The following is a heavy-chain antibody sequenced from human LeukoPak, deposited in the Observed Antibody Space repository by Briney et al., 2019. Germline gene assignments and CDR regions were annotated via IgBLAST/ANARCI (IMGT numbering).Heavy chain of an antibody. V-gene: IGHV4-34*01. CDR1: GGSFSGYY. J-gene: IGHJ4*02. CDR3: AKGVAFDY. CDR2: INHSGST. D-gene: IGHD5-12*01. Sequence: SETLSLTCAVYGGSFSGYYWSWIRQPPGKGLEWIGEINHSGSTNYNPSLKSRVTISVDTSKNQFSLKLSSVTAADTAVYYCAKGVAFDYWGQGTLVTVSS.